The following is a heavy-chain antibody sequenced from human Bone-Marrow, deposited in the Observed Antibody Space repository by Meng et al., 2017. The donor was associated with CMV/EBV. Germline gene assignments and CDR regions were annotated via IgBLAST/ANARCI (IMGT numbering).Heavy chain of an antibody. D-gene: IGHD2-2*01. CDR3: ARGKPGIVVVPAAILGRVRTHWFDP. J-gene: IGHJ5*02. CDR1: GYFFTSYY. V-gene: IGHV1-69*10. Sequence: SVKVSCKASGYFFTSYYIHWVRQAPGQGLEWMGGIIPILGIANYAQKFQGRVTITADKSTSTAYMELSSLRSEDTAVYYCARGKPGIVVVPAAILGRVRTHWFDPWGQGTLVTVSS. CDR2: IIPILGIA.